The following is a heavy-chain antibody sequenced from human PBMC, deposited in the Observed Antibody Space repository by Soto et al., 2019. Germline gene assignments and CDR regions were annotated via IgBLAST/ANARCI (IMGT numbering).Heavy chain of an antibody. D-gene: IGHD3-3*02. Sequence: ASVKVSCKASGYIFSSFYINWVRQAPGQGLEWMGWTSGYSGNSKYAQKFQGRVTMTTDTSTNTGYMEMRSLTSDDTAVYYCARDIFGHVDAFDLWGEGTMVSV. CDR1: GYIFSSFY. J-gene: IGHJ3*01. CDR3: ARDIFGHVDAFDL. CDR2: TSGYSGNS. V-gene: IGHV1-18*01.